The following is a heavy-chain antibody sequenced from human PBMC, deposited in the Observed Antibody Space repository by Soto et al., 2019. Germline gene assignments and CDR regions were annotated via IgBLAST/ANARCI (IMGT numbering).Heavy chain of an antibody. V-gene: IGHV3-30*18. J-gene: IGHJ6*02. CDR2: ISYDGSNK. CDR1: GFTFSSYG. CDR3: AKDSRDGTDYYYYGMDV. Sequence: QVQLVESGGGVVQPGRSLRLSCAASGFTFSSYGMHWVRQAPGKGLEWVAVISYDGSNKYYADSVKGRFTISRDNSKNXXYLQMNSLRAEDTAVYYCAKDSRDGTDYYYYGMDVWGQGTTVTVSS. D-gene: IGHD6-13*01.